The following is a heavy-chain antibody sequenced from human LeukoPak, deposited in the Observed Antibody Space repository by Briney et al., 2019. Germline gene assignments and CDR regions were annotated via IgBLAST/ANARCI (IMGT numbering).Heavy chain of an antibody. V-gene: IGHV3-23*01. Sequence: GGSLRLSCAASGFTFSSYAMSWVRQTPGKGLEWVSAISGSGGSTYYADSVKVRFTISRDNSKNTLYLQMNSLRAEDTAVYYCAKDSSGWYFFSGGQGTLVTVSS. CDR3: AKDSSGWYFFS. D-gene: IGHD6-19*01. CDR1: GFTFSSYA. CDR2: ISGSGGST. J-gene: IGHJ4*02.